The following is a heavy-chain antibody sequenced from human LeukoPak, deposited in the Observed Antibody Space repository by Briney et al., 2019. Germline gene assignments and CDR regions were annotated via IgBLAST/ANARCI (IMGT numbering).Heavy chain of an antibody. CDR1: GGSISSYY. D-gene: IGHD3-10*01. CDR2: IYYSGST. Sequence: SETLSLTCTVSGGSISSYYWSWIRQPPGKGLEWIGYIYYSGSTNYNPSLKSRVTISVDTSKNQFSLKLSSVTAADTAVYYCARVHGSGSYRPYYFDYWGQGTLVTVSS. CDR3: ARVHGSGSYRPYYFDY. V-gene: IGHV4-59*01. J-gene: IGHJ4*02.